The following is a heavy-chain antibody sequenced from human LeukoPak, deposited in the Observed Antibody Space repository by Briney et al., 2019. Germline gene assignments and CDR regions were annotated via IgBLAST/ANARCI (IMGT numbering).Heavy chain of an antibody. CDR2: ISNSGAT. CDR3: ARVVRGAVTSNCFEP. Sequence: PSETLSLTCTVSGGSINDYYWTWIRQAPAKGLEWIGYISNSGATDYKPSIKSRVTMSVDTSNNEFSLRLTSVTAADTAMYYCARVVRGAVTSNCFEPWGQGTLVTVSS. CDR1: GGSINDYY. J-gene: IGHJ5*02. V-gene: IGHV4-4*09. D-gene: IGHD4-17*01.